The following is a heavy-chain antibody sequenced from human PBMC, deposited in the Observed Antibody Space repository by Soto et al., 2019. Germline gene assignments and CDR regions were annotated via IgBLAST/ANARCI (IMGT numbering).Heavy chain of an antibody. CDR3: ARDLPTTIGSVDY. D-gene: IGHD3-10*01. V-gene: IGHV3-74*01. J-gene: IGHJ4*02. CDR2: INGDGSIT. CDR1: GFMFSSYW. Sequence: GGSLRLSCAASGFMFSSYWMHWVRQAPGKGLVWVSRINGDGSITTYADSVKGRFTISRDNAKNTLYLQMNSLRVEDTAVYYSARDLPTTIGSVDYWGQGALVTV.